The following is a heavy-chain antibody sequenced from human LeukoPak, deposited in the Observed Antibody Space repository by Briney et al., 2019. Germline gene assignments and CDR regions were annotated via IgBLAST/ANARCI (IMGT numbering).Heavy chain of an antibody. CDR1: GGSISSFY. J-gene: IGHJ4*02. CDR2: IYTSGST. CDR3: ARERDYDFWSGYYKTYYFDY. Sequence: SQTLSVTCTVCGGSISSFYLSWLRQPAGKGLEWIGRIYTSGSTNYNPSLKSRVTMSVDTSKNQFSLKLSSVTAADTAVYYCARERDYDFWSGYYKTYYFDYWGQGTLVTVSS. D-gene: IGHD3-3*01. V-gene: IGHV4-4*07.